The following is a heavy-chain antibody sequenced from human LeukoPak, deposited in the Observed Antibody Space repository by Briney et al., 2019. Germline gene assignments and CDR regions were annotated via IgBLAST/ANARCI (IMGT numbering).Heavy chain of an antibody. D-gene: IGHD6-19*01. J-gene: IGHJ5*02. CDR3: ARDDPGIAVAGSGTPNWFDP. CDR2: IIPTFGTA. CDR1: GGTFSSYA. Sequence: SVKVSCKASGGTFSSYAISWVRQAPGQGLEWMGGIIPTFGTANYAQKFQGRVTITTDESTSTAYMELSSLRSEDTAVYYCARDDPGIAVAGSGTPNWFDPWGQGTLVTVSS. V-gene: IGHV1-69*05.